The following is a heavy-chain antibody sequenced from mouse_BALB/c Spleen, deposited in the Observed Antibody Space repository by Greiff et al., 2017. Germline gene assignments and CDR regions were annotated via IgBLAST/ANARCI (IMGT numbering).Heavy chain of an antibody. J-gene: IGHJ3*01. V-gene: IGHV5-17*02. Sequence: EVMLVESGGGLVQPGGSRKLSCAASGFTFSSFGMHWVRQAPEKGLEWVAYISSGSSTIYYADTVKGRFTISRDNPKNTLFLQMTSLRSEDTAMYYCARGVSAWFAYWGQGTLVTVSA. CDR3: ARGVSAWFAY. CDR2: ISSGSSTI. CDR1: GFTFSSFG.